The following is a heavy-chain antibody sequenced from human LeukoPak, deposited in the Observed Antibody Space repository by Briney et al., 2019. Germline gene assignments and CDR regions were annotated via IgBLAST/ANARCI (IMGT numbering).Heavy chain of an antibody. Sequence: PGGSLRLSCAASGFAFSNYGIHWIRQSPGKGLEWVAFIRYDGNNEWYADSVKGRFGLSRDNSRNTAYIQLNSLRPDDTAVYYCANLLVGVPDYWGQGALVTVSS. CDR1: GFAFSNYG. J-gene: IGHJ4*02. V-gene: IGHV3-30*02. D-gene: IGHD1-26*01. CDR3: ANLLVGVPDY. CDR2: IRYDGNNE.